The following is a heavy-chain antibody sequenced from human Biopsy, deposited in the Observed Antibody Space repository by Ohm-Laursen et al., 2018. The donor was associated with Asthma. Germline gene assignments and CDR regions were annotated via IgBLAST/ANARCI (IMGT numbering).Heavy chain of an antibody. D-gene: IGHD6-13*01. CDR1: GFSFDNYF. CDR2: INPNSGGT. J-gene: IGHJ5*02. V-gene: IGHV1-2*06. Sequence: ASVKVSCKASGFSFDNYFMHWVRQAPGQGLEWMGRINPNSGGTNYAQKFQGRVTMTRDTSISTAYMEVSRLRSDDTAVYYCARGQKSAGDRWFDPWGQGTLVTVSS. CDR3: ARGQKSAGDRWFDP.